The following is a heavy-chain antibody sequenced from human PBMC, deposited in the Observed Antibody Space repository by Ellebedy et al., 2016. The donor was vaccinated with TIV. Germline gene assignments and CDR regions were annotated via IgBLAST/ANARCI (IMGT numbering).Heavy chain of an antibody. D-gene: IGHD4-17*01. CDR2: ISWDGRKT. CDR1: GFTFDDYT. V-gene: IGHV3-43*01. CDR3: AKDGGHADYGPEY. Sequence: GESLKISXAASGFTFDDYTMHWVRQVPGRGLEWVSVISWDGRKTFYADSVKGRFTISRDNTRNSLFLQMDTLTTDDTALYYCAKDGGHADYGPEYWGQGTLVTVSP. J-gene: IGHJ4*02.